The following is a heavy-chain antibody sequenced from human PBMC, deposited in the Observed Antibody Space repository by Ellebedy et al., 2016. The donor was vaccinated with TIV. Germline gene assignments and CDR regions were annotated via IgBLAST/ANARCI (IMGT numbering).Heavy chain of an antibody. Sequence: GESLKISCAASGFTFSRFGMHWVRQAPGKGLEWVAVVSYVGNNKYYADSVKGRFTISRDNSENTVYLHMNSLRAEDTAIYYCAKDSGKYGWNSEYWGQGTQVTVSS. J-gene: IGHJ4*02. D-gene: IGHD3-10*01. CDR1: GFTFSRFG. V-gene: IGHV3-30*18. CDR3: AKDSGKYGWNSEY. CDR2: VSYVGNNK.